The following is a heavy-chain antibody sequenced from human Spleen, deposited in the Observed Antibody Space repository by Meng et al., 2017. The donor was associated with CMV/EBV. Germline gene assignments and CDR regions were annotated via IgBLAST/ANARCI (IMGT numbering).Heavy chain of an antibody. CDR2: INVSGGSI. Sequence: GESLKISCAASGFTFTGYYMSWIRQAPGKGLEWVSSINVSGGSIYYADSLKGRVTISRDNAKNSVYLQMNSLRAEDTAVYYCARAYNVPGWFDPWGQGTQVTVSS. D-gene: IGHD1-14*01. CDR1: GFTFTGYY. V-gene: IGHV3-11*01. CDR3: ARAYNVPGWFDP. J-gene: IGHJ5*02.